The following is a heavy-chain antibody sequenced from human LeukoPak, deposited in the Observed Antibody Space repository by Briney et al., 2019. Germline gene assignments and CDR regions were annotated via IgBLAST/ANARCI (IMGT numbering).Heavy chain of an antibody. Sequence: GSLRLSCAASGFTFSSYAMHWVRQSPGKGLEWVAVISYDGSNKYYADSVKGRFTISRDNSKNTLYPQMNSLRAEDTAVYYCARGPFYDSSGYYGYWGQGTLVTVSS. CDR3: ARGPFYDSSGYYGY. V-gene: IGHV3-30-3*01. J-gene: IGHJ4*02. D-gene: IGHD3-22*01. CDR2: ISYDGSNK. CDR1: GFTFSSYA.